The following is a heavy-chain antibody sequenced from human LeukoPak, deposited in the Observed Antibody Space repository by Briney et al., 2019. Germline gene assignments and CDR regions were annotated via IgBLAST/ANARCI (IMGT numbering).Heavy chain of an antibody. Sequence: GGSLRLSCGASGFTFSSYTMIWVRQAPGMGLEWVSSISSSRTSIYYADSVKGRFTISRDNAKSMLYLQMNSLRAEDTAVYYCARSEYNFDYWGQGTLVTVSS. D-gene: IGHD1-1*01. CDR2: ISSSRTSI. CDR3: ARSEYNFDY. J-gene: IGHJ4*02. V-gene: IGHV3-21*01. CDR1: GFTFSSYT.